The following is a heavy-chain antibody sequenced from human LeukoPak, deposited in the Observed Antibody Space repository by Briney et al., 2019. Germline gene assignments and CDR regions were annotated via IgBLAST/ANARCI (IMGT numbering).Heavy chain of an antibody. D-gene: IGHD2-2*01. V-gene: IGHV3-30-3*01. CDR1: GFTFSSYA. J-gene: IGHJ4*02. CDR3: ARDANYCSSTSCSYYFDY. Sequence: SGGSLRLSCAASGFTFSSYAMHWVRQAPGKGLEWVAVISYGGSNKYYADSVKGRFTISRDNSKNTLYLQMNSLRAEDTAVYYCARDANYCSSTSCSYYFDYWGQGTLVTVSS. CDR2: ISYGGSNK.